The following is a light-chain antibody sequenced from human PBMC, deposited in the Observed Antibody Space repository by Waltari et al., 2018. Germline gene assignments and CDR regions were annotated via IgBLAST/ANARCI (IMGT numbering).Light chain of an antibody. V-gene: IGLV2-8*01. J-gene: IGLJ2*01. CDR1: SSDVGGYKY. CDR3: TSHAGSNNHVV. Sequence: QSALTQPPSASGSPGQSVTISCTGTSSDVGGYKYVSWYQQHPGKAPKLMIYEVSERPSGVPDRFSGSKSGNTASLTVSGLQAEDEAAYYCTSHAGSNNHVVFGGGTKLTVL. CDR2: EVS.